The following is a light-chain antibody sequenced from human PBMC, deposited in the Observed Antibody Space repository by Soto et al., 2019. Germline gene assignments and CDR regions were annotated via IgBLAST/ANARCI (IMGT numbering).Light chain of an antibody. J-gene: IGKJ4*01. Sequence: DFQMTQSPSSLSASVGDRVNITCRASQRITRYLNWYQQKPGKAPNLLIYATSNLQTAVPLRFSGSGFGTDFALTINNLQPEDFATYYCQQSYSVPRTFGGGTKVEI. CDR1: QRITRY. V-gene: IGKV1-39*01. CDR2: ATS. CDR3: QQSYSVPRT.